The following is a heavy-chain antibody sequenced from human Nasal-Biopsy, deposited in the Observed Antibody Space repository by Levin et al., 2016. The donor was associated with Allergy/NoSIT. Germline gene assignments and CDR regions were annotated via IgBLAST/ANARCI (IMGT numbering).Heavy chain of an antibody. V-gene: IGHV1-18*01. Sequence: ASVKVSCKASGYTFSNYGINWVRQAPGQGLEWLGWISAHNANTHYAQKIQGRATMTTDTSTSTAYLELRSLRSDDTAVYYCAKDLTHYYDTSAYYGFDSWGQGTLVTVSS. J-gene: IGHJ4*02. CDR2: ISAHNANT. CDR3: AKDLTHYYDTSAYYGFDS. D-gene: IGHD3-22*01. CDR1: GYTFSNYG.